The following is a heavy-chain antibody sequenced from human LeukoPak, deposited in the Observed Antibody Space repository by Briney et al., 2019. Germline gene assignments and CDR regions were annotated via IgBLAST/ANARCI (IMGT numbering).Heavy chain of an antibody. Sequence: SETLSLTCTVSGGSISSYYWSWIRQPPGEGLEWIGYIYYSGSTNYNPSLKSRVTISVDTSKNQFSLKLSSVTAADTAVYYCARGRTGTIDYWGQGTLVTVSS. V-gene: IGHV4-59*01. D-gene: IGHD1-7*01. CDR2: IYYSGST. CDR3: ARGRTGTIDY. CDR1: GGSISSYY. J-gene: IGHJ4*02.